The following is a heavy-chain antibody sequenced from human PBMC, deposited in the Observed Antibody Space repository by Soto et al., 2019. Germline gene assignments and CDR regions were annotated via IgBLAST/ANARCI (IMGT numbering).Heavy chain of an antibody. Sequence: LSLTCAVYGGSFSGYYWSWIRQPPGKGLEWIGEINHSGSTNYNPSLKSRVTISVDTSKNQFSLKLSSVTAADTAVYYCARGVSYSSSWYGWNYFDYWGQGTLVTVSS. J-gene: IGHJ4*02. CDR1: GGSFSGYY. V-gene: IGHV4-34*01. CDR2: INHSGST. D-gene: IGHD6-13*01. CDR3: ARGVSYSSSWYGWNYFDY.